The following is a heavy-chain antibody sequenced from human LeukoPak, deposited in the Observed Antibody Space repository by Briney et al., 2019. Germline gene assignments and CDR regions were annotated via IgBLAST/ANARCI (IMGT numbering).Heavy chain of an antibody. J-gene: IGHJ4*02. V-gene: IGHV3-53*01. D-gene: IGHD1-26*01. CDR2: IYSGGST. CDR3: ATSGVGATNFDY. Sequence: PGGSLRLSCAASGFTVSSNYMSWVRQAPGKGLEWVSVIYSGGSTYYADSVKGRFTFSRDNSKNTLHLQMNSLRAEDTAVYYCATSGVGATNFDYWGQGTLVTVSS. CDR1: GFTVSSNY.